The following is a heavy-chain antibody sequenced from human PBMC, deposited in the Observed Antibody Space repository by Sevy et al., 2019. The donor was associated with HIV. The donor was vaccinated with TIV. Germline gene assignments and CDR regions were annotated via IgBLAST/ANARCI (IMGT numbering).Heavy chain of an antibody. CDR2: IWYDGSRQ. V-gene: IGHV3-30-3*01. CDR3: ARGPDTQISLEYVLRSSEWVFRGKSFDY. Sequence: GGSLRLSCSTSGFSFTTYSMHWVRQAPGKGLEWVAVIWYDGSRQKYADSVKGRFTISRDDSKSTLYSQMNALRLEDTAVYFCARGPDTQISLEYVLRSSEWVFRGKSFDYWGQGSLVTVSS. J-gene: IGHJ4*02. D-gene: IGHD3-3*01. CDR1: GFSFTTYS.